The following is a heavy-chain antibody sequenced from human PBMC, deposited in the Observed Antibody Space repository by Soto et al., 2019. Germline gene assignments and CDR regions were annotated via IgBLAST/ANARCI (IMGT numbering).Heavy chain of an antibody. D-gene: IGHD2-15*01. J-gene: IGHJ4*02. V-gene: IGHV4-31*03. CDR1: VDSISSVGYY. Sequence: QVQLQESGQGLWKPSQTLSLTCTVSVDSISSVGYYWSWIRQHPGKGLEWIGYIYYSGSTYYNPSLKSRVIISVDTSKNQFSLKLSSVTAADTAVYYCARGSTVAAILFDYWGQGTLVTVSS. CDR3: ARGSTVAAILFDY. CDR2: IYYSGST.